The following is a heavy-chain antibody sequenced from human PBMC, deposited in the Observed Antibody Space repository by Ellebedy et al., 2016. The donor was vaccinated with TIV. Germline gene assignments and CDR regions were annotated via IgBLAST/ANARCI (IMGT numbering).Heavy chain of an antibody. CDR2: INPNSGVT. Sequence: ASVKVSCXASGYTFTGYYMHWVRQAPGQGLEWMGWINPNSGVTKYVQKFQGRVTMTRDTSISTAYKELSRLRSDDTAVYYCAKHIAVAGTPFDYWGQGTLVTVSS. CDR3: AKHIAVAGTPFDY. V-gene: IGHV1-2*02. J-gene: IGHJ4*02. D-gene: IGHD6-19*01. CDR1: GYTFTGYY.